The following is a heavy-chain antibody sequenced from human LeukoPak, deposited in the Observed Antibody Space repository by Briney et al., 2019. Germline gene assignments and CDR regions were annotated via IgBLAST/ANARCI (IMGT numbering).Heavy chain of an antibody. J-gene: IGHJ5*02. Sequence: SETLSLTCTVSGGSISSYYWSWIRQPPGKGLEWIGRIYTSGSTNYNPSLKSRVTISVDTSKNQFSLKLSSVTAADTAVYYCAKVVGAANWFDPWGQGTLVTVSS. CDR1: GGSISSYY. CDR3: AKVVGAANWFDP. V-gene: IGHV4-4*08. CDR2: IYTSGST. D-gene: IGHD1-26*01.